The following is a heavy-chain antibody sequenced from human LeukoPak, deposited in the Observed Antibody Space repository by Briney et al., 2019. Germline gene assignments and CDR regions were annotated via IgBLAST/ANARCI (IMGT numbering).Heavy chain of an antibody. CDR1: GGSISSSSYY. CDR3: ARAGLETYYGKSYFDY. CDR2: IYFSGST. Sequence: SETLSLTCTVSGGSISSSSYYWGWIRQPPGKGLEWIGSIYFSGSTYYNPSLKSRVTISVDTSKNQFSLKLSSVTAADTAVYYCARAGLETYYGKSYFDYWGQGTLVTVSS. D-gene: IGHD3-10*01. V-gene: IGHV4-39*01. J-gene: IGHJ4*02.